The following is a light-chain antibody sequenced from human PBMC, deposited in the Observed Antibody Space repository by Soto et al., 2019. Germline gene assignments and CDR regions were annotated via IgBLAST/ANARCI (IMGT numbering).Light chain of an antibody. CDR2: GAS. Sequence: EIVLTQSPGTVSLSPGERSTLSCMSSQSVSNNYLAWYQQKPGQAPRLLIYGASNRATGIPDRFSGSGSGTDFTLTISRLEPEDFATYYCQQSYTTPRTFGQGTKVDIK. V-gene: IGKV3-20*01. CDR3: QQSYTTPRT. CDR1: QSVSNNY. J-gene: IGKJ1*01.